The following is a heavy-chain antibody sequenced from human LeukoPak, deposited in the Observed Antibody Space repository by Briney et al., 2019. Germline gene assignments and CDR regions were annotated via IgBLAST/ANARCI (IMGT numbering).Heavy chain of an antibody. CDR1: GFTFSSYG. J-gene: IGHJ5*02. CDR2: ISYDGSNK. CDR3: AKDRDDIVATMGDINWFDP. Sequence: PGRSLRLSCAASGFTFSSYGMHWVRQAPGKGLEWVAVISYDGSNKYYADSVKGRFTISRDNSKNTLYLQMNSLRAEDTAVYYCAKDRDDIVATMGDINWFDPWGQGTLVTVSS. D-gene: IGHD5-12*01. V-gene: IGHV3-30*18.